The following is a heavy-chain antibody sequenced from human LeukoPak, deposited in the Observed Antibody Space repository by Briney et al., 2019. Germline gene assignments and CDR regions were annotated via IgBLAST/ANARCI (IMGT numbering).Heavy chain of an antibody. CDR3: ARDKAGPDY. CDR1: GYTFTNYD. D-gene: IGHD6-19*01. J-gene: IGHJ4*02. CDR2: INVGKGNT. V-gene: IGHV1-3*01. Sequence: ASVKVSCKASGYTFTNYDMHWVRQAPGQRLEWMGWINVGKGNTKYSEEFQGRVTMTRDTSASTVYMELSSLRSEDTAIYYCARDKAGPDYWGQGTLVTVSS.